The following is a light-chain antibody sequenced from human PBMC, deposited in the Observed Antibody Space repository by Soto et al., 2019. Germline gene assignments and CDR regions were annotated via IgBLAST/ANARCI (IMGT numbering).Light chain of an antibody. Sequence: EVVMTQSPATLSVSPGEGVTLSCRASQGIGDTLAWYQQKPGQAPRLLIYDTSNRATGIPARFSGSGSGTDFTLTISSLEPEDFAVYYCQQRRKWPITFGQGTRLEIK. CDR1: QGIGDT. V-gene: IGKV3D-11*01. J-gene: IGKJ5*01. CDR3: QQRRKWPIT. CDR2: DTS.